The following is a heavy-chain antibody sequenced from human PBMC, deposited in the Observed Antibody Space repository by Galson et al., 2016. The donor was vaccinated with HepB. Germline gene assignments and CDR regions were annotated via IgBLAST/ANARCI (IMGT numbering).Heavy chain of an antibody. J-gene: IGHJ3*02. Sequence: SLRLSCAASGLSFSSYGMNWVRQAPGKGLEWVSSISSSSRYIYYADSLKGRFTISRDNAKNSLYLQMNSLRAEDTAVYYCARGHYDFWSGPSRRAFDIWGQGTMVTVSS. CDR2: ISSSSRYI. D-gene: IGHD3-3*01. V-gene: IGHV3-21*01. CDR1: GLSFSSYG. CDR3: ARGHYDFWSGPSRRAFDI.